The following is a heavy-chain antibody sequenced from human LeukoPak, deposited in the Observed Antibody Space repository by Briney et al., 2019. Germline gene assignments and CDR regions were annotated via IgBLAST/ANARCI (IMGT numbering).Heavy chain of an antibody. J-gene: IGHJ1*01. CDR3: ARAPSEIGGYYPEYFRH. D-gene: IGHD3-22*01. CDR1: GFTFSTYW. Sequence: AGSLTLTCTASGFTFSTYWMHWIRQAPGKGLVWVSRIKSDGGTNYADSVKGRFTISRDNAKKTVSLQMNSLRPEDTGVYYCARAPSEIGGYYPEYFRHWGQGTLVTVSS. V-gene: IGHV3-74*01. CDR2: IKSDGGT.